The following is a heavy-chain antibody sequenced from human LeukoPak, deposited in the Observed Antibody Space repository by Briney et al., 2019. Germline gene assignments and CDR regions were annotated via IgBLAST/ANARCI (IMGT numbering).Heavy chain of an antibody. CDR2: IYYSGST. D-gene: IGHD4-17*01. V-gene: IGHV4-39*01. CDR3: ARHRNEYDYGDYQVIDY. J-gene: IGHJ4*02. Sequence: SETLSLTCTISGGSISSSSYYWGWIRQPPGKGLEWIGSIYYSGSTYYNPSLKSRVTISVDTSKNQFSLKLSSVTAADTAVYYCARHRNEYDYGDYQVIDYWGQGTLVTVSS. CDR1: GGSISSSSYY.